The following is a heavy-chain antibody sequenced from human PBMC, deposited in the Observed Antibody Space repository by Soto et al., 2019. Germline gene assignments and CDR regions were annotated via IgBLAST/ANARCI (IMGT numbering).Heavy chain of an antibody. CDR2: INAGNGNT. V-gene: IGHV1-3*01. D-gene: IGHD1-1*01. CDR3: ARDFAVRQPPTWFDP. J-gene: IGHJ5*02. Sequence: GASVKVSCKASGYTFTSYAMHWVRQAPGQRLEWMGWINAGNGNTKYSQKFQGRVTITRDTSASTAYMELSNLRVEDTAVYYCARDFAVRQPPTWFDPWGQGTLVTVSS. CDR1: GYTFTSYA.